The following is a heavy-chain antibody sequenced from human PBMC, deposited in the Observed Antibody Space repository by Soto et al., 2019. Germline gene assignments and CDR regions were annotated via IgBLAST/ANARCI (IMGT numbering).Heavy chain of an antibody. CDR2: INHSGST. J-gene: IGHJ6*03. CDR3: ARGDFGAHGTLRTYYYFKDF. CDR1: GGSFSAYY. V-gene: IGHV4-34*01. Sequence: PSETLSLTCAVYGGSFSAYYWTWIRQPPGKGLEWIGEINHSGSTNYNPSLKSRVTISVDTSKNQFSLQLSSVSAADTAVYYCARGDFGAHGTLRTYYYFKDFWGRGTPVTVSS. D-gene: IGHD4-17*01.